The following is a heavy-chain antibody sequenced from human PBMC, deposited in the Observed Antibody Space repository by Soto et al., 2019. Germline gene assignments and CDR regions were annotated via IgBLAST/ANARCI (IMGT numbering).Heavy chain of an antibody. Sequence: PGGSLRLSCAASGFTFSSYAMSWVRQAPGKGLEWVSAISGSGGSTYYADSVKGRFTISRDNSKNTLYLQMNSLRAEDTAVYYCAKVVGGWPPVLMNWFDPWGQGTLVTVSS. J-gene: IGHJ5*02. CDR1: GFTFSSYA. D-gene: IGHD1-26*01. CDR3: AKVVGGWPPVLMNWFDP. V-gene: IGHV3-23*01. CDR2: ISGSGGST.